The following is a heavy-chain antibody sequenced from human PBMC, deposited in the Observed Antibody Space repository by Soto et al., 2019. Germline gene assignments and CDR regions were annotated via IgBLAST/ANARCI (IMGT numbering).Heavy chain of an antibody. Sequence: PGLSLKISCKGSGYSLTSYWIVWVRQVPGKGLEWMGIIYTGDSDTRYSPSFQGQVTISADKSISTAYLQWSSLKASDTAIYYCAIRGASQWLKFWGQGTLVTVS. V-gene: IGHV5-51*01. J-gene: IGHJ4*02. CDR2: IYTGDSDT. CDR3: AIRGASQWLKF. CDR1: GYSLTSYW. D-gene: IGHD6-19*01.